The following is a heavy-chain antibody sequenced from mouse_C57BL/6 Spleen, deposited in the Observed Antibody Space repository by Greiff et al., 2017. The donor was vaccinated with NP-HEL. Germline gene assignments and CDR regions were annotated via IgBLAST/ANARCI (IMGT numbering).Heavy chain of an antibody. Sequence: EVKLQESGPELVKPGASVKIPCKASGYTFTDYNMDWVKQSHGKSLEWIGDINPNNGGTIYNQKFKGKATLTVDKSSSTAYMELRSLTSEDTAVYYCARWGSPYYAMDYWGQGTSVTVSS. CDR2: INPNNGGT. CDR1: GYTFTDYN. CDR3: ARWGSPYYAMDY. D-gene: IGHD3-1*01. J-gene: IGHJ4*01. V-gene: IGHV1-18*01.